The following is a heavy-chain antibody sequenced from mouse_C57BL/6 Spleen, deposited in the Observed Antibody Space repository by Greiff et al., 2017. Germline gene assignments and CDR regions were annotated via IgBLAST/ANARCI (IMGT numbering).Heavy chain of an antibody. V-gene: IGHV1-69*01. CDR2: IDPSDSYT. Sequence: VQLQQPGAELVMPGASVKLSCKASGYTFTSYWMHWVKQRPGQGLEWIGEIDPSDSYTNYNQKFKGKSTLTVDKSSSTAYMQLSSLTSEDSAVDYCARPIYYGNYDYWGQGTTLTVSS. CDR3: ARPIYYGNYDY. CDR1: GYTFTSYW. D-gene: IGHD2-1*01. J-gene: IGHJ2*01.